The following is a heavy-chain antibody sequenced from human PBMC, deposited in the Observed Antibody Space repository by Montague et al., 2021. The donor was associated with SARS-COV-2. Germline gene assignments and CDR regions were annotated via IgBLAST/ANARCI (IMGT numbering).Heavy chain of an antibody. V-gene: IGHV4-59*11. CDR2: FDHSGDT. CDR3: ARTIVVVSAASRYFDL. D-gene: IGHD2-2*01. CDR1: GGSISGHY. J-gene: IGHJ2*01. Sequence: SETLSLTCSVSGGSISGHYWSWIRQPPGKGLEWIGNFDHSGDTKYNPSLKSRATISVDTSKNHFALRLSSVTAADTAVYYCARTIVVVSAASRYFDLWGRGTLVTVSS.